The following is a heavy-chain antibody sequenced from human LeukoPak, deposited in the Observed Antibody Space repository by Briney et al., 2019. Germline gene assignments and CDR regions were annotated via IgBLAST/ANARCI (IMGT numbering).Heavy chain of an antibody. D-gene: IGHD4-11*01. Sequence: GGSLSLSCAASGFTVCFNEMIGVRQAPGRGVGWVSFICGGRTYYADARKGRFTISRDNSKNILHLQMNSLRTEDTAVYYCARGQHRVTYSDDAFDIWGQGTMVTVSS. CDR3: ARGQHRVTYSDDAFDI. V-gene: IGHV3-38-3*01. CDR2: ICGGRT. CDR1: GFTVCFNE. J-gene: IGHJ3*02.